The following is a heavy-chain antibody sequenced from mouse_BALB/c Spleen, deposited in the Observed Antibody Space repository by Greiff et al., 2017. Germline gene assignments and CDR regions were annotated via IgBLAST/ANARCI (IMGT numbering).Heavy chain of an antibody. CDR1: GYSITSVYY. CDR3: AATVVASPYAMDY. J-gene: IGHJ4*01. Sequence: VQLKESGPGLVKPSQSLSLTCSVTGYSITSVYYWNWIRQFPGNKLEWMGYISYDGSNNYNPSLKNRISITRDTSKNQFFLKLNSVTTEDTATYYCAATVVASPYAMDYWGQGTSVTVSS. D-gene: IGHD1-1*01. CDR2: ISYDGSN. V-gene: IGHV3-6*02.